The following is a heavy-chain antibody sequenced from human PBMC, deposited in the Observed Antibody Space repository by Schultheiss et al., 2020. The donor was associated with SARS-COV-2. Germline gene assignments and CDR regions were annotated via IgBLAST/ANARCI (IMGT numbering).Heavy chain of an antibody. J-gene: IGHJ4*02. CDR1: GDSVSSNSAA. D-gene: IGHD1-26*01. CDR3: ARGDLGATKGLDY. Sequence: SQTLSLTCAISGDSVSSNSAAWNWIRQSPSRGLEWLGRTYYRSKWYNDYAVSVKRRITINRDTSKNQFSLQLKSVTPEDTAVYYCARGDLGATKGLDYWGQGTLVTVSS. V-gene: IGHV6-1*01. CDR2: TYYRSKWYN.